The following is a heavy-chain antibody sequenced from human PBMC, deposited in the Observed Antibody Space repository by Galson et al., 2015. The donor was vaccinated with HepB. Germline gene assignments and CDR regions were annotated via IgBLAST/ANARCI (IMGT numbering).Heavy chain of an antibody. CDR2: INAANGDT. CDR1: GFTFTNYV. D-gene: IGHD6-19*01. Sequence: SVKVSCKASGFTFTNYVIHWVRQAPGQSLEWMGWINAANGDTKYSQKFQGRVTITRDTSASTAYMEVSSLRSEDTAVYYCARDSQRGSGWYPAYNWFDPWGQGTLVTVSS. CDR3: ARDSQRGSGWYPAYNWFDP. J-gene: IGHJ5*02. V-gene: IGHV1-3*01.